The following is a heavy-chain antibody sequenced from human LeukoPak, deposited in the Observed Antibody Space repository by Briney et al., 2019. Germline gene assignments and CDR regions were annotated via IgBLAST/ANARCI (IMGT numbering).Heavy chain of an antibody. CDR2: INSDGSST. J-gene: IGHJ4*02. CDR1: GFTFSSHW. D-gene: IGHD1-14*01. V-gene: IGHV3-74*01. Sequence: GGSLRLSCAASGFTFSSHWMHWVRQAPGKGLVWVSRINSDGSSTSYADSVKGRFTISRDNAKNSLYLQMNSLRAEDTALYYCAKDNHLKEYYFDYWGQGTLVTVSS. CDR3: AKDNHLKEYYFDY.